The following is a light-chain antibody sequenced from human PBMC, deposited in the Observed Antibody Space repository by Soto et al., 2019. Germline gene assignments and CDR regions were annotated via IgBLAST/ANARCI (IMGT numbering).Light chain of an antibody. J-gene: IGKJ1*01. Sequence: DIQMTQSPSTLSGAVGYRVTVTCRASQIISSWLAWYQQKPGKAPKLLIYDASSLESGVPSRFSGSGSGTEFTLTISSLQPDDFATYYCQQYNSYWTFGQGTKVDIK. CDR1: QIISSW. V-gene: IGKV1-5*01. CDR3: QQYNSYWT. CDR2: DAS.